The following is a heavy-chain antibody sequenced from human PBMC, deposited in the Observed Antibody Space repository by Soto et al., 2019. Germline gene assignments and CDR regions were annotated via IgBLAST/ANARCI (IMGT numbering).Heavy chain of an antibody. Sequence: QVQLVESGGGVVQAGRSLRLSCVASGFTFSSYAMHWVRQAPGKGLEWVAVISYDGSNKDNADSVKGRFTISRDNSKNTVYLQMNSLRAEDTAVYYCARELLWGQGTLVTVSS. J-gene: IGHJ4*02. V-gene: IGHV3-30-3*01. CDR3: ARELL. CDR1: GFTFSSYA. CDR2: ISYDGSNK. D-gene: IGHD1-26*01.